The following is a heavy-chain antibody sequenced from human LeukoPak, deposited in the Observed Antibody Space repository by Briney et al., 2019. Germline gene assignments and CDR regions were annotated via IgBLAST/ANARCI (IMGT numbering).Heavy chain of an antibody. CDR3: ARDWGELDFDY. D-gene: IGHD1-26*01. V-gene: IGHV1-2*02. CDR1: GYTFTGYY. Sequence: RAPVKVSCKASGYTFTGYYMHWVRQAPGQGLEWMGWINPNSGGTNYAQKFQGRVTMTRDTSISTAYMELSRLRSDDTAVYYCARDWGELDFDYWGQGTLVTVSS. J-gene: IGHJ4*02. CDR2: INPNSGGT.